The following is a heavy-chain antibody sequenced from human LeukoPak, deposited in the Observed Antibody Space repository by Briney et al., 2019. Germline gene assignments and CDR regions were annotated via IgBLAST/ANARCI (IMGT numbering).Heavy chain of an antibody. Sequence: SETLSLTCTVSGGSISTYYWSWIRQPPGKELEWIGYNSYSGSANYNPSLKSRVTISVDAAKNQLSLKLSSVTAADTAVYYCGRVFVWCMDVWGKGTTVTVSS. CDR2: NSYSGSA. D-gene: IGHD4/OR15-4a*01. V-gene: IGHV4-59*01. CDR1: GGSISTYY. J-gene: IGHJ6*03. CDR3: GRVFVWCMDV.